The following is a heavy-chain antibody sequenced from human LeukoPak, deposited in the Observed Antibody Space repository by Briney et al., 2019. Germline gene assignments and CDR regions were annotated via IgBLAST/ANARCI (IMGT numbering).Heavy chain of an antibody. D-gene: IGHD6-19*01. CDR3: ARDRASAWLAYYMDV. V-gene: IGHV4-39*07. CDR2: IYYSGST. CDR1: GGSISSSSYY. J-gene: IGHJ6*03. Sequence: SETLSLTCTVSGGSISSSSYYWGWIRQPPGKGLDWIGNIYYSGSTYYNPSLKSRVTISVDTSKNQFSLKLSSVTAADTAVYYCARDRASAWLAYYMDVWGKGTTVTVSS.